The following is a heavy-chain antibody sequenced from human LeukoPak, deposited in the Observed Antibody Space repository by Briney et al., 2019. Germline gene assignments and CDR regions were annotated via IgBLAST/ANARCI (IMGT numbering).Heavy chain of an antibody. CDR1: GYTFTGYY. CDR3: ARDPNEYCGGDCYSGY. D-gene: IGHD2-21*02. V-gene: IGHV1-2*06. Sequence: ASVKVPCKASGYTFTGYYMHWVRQAPGQGLEWMGRINPNSGGTNYAQKFQGRVTMTRDTSISTAYMELSRLRSDDTAVYYCARDPNEYCGGDCYSGYWGQGTLVTVSS. J-gene: IGHJ4*02. CDR2: INPNSGGT.